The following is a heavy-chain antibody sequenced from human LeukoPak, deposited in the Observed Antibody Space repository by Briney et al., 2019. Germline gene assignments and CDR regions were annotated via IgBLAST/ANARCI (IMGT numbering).Heavy chain of an antibody. V-gene: IGHV1-3*01. Sequence: GASVTVSCTASGYTFTSYAMHWVRQAPGQRLEWMGWINAGNGNTKYSQKFQGRVTITRDTSASTAYMELSSLRSEDTAVYYCARMYSSGRYADYWGQGTLVTVSS. D-gene: IGHD6-19*01. CDR2: INAGNGNT. J-gene: IGHJ4*02. CDR3: ARMYSSGRYADY. CDR1: GYTFTSYA.